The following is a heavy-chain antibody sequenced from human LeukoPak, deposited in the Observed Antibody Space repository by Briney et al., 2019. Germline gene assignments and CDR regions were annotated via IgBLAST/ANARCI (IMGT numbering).Heavy chain of an antibody. D-gene: IGHD6-19*01. CDR2: ISWNSGSI. Sequence: GGSLRLSCAVSGLHFIDAWVSWVRQAPGKGLEWVSGISWNSGSIGYADSVKGRFTISRDNAKNSLYLQMNSLRAEDTALYYCAKDISSGWSYYFDYWGQGTLVTVSS. CDR3: AKDISSGWSYYFDY. CDR1: GLHFIDAW. V-gene: IGHV3-9*01. J-gene: IGHJ4*02.